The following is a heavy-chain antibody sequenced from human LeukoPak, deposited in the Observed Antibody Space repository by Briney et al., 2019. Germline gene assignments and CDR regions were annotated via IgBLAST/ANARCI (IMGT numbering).Heavy chain of an antibody. CDR3: ARDKEVGALDY. CDR1: GGSISSGSYY. V-gene: IGHV4-61*01. J-gene: IGHJ4*02. Sequence: SETLSLTCTVSGGSISSGSYYWSWIRQPPGKGLEWIGYIYYSGSTNYNPSLKSRVTISVDTSKNQFSLKLSSVTAADTAVYYCARDKEVGALDYWGQGTLVTVSS. CDR2: IYYSGST. D-gene: IGHD1-26*01.